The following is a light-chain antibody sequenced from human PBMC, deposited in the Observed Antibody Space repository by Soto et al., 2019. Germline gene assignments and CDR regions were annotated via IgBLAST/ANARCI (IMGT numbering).Light chain of an antibody. V-gene: IGKV3-15*01. J-gene: IGKJ2*01. CDR3: QKYNNWLGT. CDR1: QSVSSN. Sequence: DIVMTQSPATLSVSPGERATLSCRASQSVSSNLAWYQQKPGQAPRLLIYDASTMATGIPARFSGSGSGTEFTLTISSLQSEDFAVYYCQKYNNWLGTFGQGTKLEIK. CDR2: DAS.